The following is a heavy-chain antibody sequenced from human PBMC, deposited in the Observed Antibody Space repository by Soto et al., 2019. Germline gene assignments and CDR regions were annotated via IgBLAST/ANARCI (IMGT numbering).Heavy chain of an antibody. D-gene: IGHD1-1*01. CDR2: ISSSGSTI. CDR1: GFTFSSYE. CDR3: ARGRTHYYYYYGMDV. J-gene: IGHJ6*02. Sequence: EVQLVESGGGLVQPGGSLRLSCAASGFTFSSYEMNWVRQAPGKGLEWVSYISSSGSTIYYADSVKGRFPISRDNAKNSLYLRMNSLRAEDTAVYYCARGRTHYYYYYGMDVWGQGTTVTVSS. V-gene: IGHV3-48*03.